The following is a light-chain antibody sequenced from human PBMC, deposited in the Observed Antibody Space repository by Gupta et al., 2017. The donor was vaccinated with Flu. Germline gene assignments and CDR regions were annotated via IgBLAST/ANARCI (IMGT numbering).Light chain of an antibody. V-gene: IGLV2-14*01. J-gene: IGLJ2*01. CDR2: EVS. CDR3: SSYTNTNTGVV. Sequence: ITISCTGTTRDVGGYDYVSWYQQHPGKAPELMIFEVSRRPSGISSRFSGSKSGNTASLTISGLQAEDEAYYYCSSYTNTNTGVVFGGGTKLT. CDR1: TRDVGGYDY.